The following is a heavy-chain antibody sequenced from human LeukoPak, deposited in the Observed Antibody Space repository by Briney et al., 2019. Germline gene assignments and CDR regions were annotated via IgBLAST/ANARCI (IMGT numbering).Heavy chain of an antibody. Sequence: GGSLRLSCVGSGFTFSNFAMNWVRQAPGKGLEWFSYISSRSTTHYADSVRGRFTISRDDAKKSVFLEMNSLRAEDTAVYYCARDPHSGPYSEYFDSWGQGTLVTVSS. V-gene: IGHV3-48*01. CDR1: GFTFSNFA. CDR3: ARDPHSGPYSEYFDS. CDR2: ISSRSTT. D-gene: IGHD1-26*01. J-gene: IGHJ4*02.